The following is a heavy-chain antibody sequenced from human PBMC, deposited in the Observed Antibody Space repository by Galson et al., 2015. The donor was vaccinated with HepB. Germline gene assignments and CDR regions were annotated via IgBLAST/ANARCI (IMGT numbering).Heavy chain of an antibody. CDR3: ATEDYGGNSVY. CDR2: ITPFNGNT. Sequence: SVKVSCKASGYTFTYRYLHWVRQAPGQALEWMGWITPFNGNTNYAQKFQDRVTITRDRSMSTAYMELSSLRSEDTAMYYCATEDYGGNSVYWGQGTLVTVSS. CDR1: GYTFTYRY. V-gene: IGHV1-45*02. J-gene: IGHJ4*02. D-gene: IGHD4-23*01.